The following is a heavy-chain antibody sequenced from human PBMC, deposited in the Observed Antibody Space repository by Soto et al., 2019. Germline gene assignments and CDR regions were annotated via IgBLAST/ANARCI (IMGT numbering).Heavy chain of an antibody. D-gene: IGHD3-9*01. J-gene: IGHJ4*02. CDR2: ISSSSSYI. V-gene: IGHV3-21*01. Sequence: EVQLVESGGGLVKPGGSLRLSCAASGFTFSSYSMNWVRQAPGKGLEWVSSISSSSSYIYYADSVKGRFTISSDNAKNSLYLQMNSLRAEDTAVYYCAREPHYDILTGYYTQDYFDYWGQGTLVTVSS. CDR3: AREPHYDILTGYYTQDYFDY. CDR1: GFTFSSYS.